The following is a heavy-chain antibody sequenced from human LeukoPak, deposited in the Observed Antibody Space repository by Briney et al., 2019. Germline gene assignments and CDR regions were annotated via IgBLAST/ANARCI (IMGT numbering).Heavy chain of an antibody. CDR2: INPSGGTT. V-gene: IGHV1-46*01. CDR1: GYSFTSYY. CDR3: ARGPGDFWSGYYKV. D-gene: IGHD3-3*01. J-gene: IGHJ4*02. Sequence: ASVKVSCKAFGYSFTSYYMHWVRQAPGQGLEWMGIINPSGGTTSYAQRFQDRVTMTRDTSTSTVYMELSSLRSEDTAVYYCARGPGDFWSGYYKVWGQGTLVTVSS.